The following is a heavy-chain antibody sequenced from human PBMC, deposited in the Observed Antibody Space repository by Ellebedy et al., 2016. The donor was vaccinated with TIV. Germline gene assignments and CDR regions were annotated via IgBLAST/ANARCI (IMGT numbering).Heavy chain of an antibody. J-gene: IGHJ4*02. D-gene: IGHD3-22*01. CDR3: ARGDNYYYDSSGYYYNY. CDR1: GYTFTNYF. V-gene: IGHV1-46*01. Sequence: ASVKVSCKASGYTFTNYFLYWVRQAPGQGLEWMGIINPTSGGSNYAQKFQGRVTMTRDTSTSTVYMVLSSLRSEGTAVYYCARGDNYYYDSSGYYYNYWGQGTLVTVSS. CDR2: INPTSGGS.